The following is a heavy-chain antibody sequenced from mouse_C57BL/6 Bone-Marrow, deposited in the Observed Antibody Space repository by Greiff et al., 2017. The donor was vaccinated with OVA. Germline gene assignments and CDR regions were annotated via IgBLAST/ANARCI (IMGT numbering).Heavy chain of an antibody. CDR2: IDPHSGGT. Sequence: QVQLQQPGAELVKPGASVKLSCKASGYTFTSYWMHWVKQRPGRGLEWIGRIDPHSGGTKYNEKFKSKATLTVDKPSSTAYMQLSSLTSEDSAVYYCARPSYYGMDYWGQGTTLTVSS. CDR3: ARPSYYGMDY. CDR1: GYTFTSYW. V-gene: IGHV1-72*01. J-gene: IGHJ2*01. D-gene: IGHD2-1*01.